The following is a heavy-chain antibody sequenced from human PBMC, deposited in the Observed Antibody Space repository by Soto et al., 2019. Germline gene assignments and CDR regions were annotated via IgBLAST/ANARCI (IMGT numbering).Heavy chain of an antibody. CDR1: GFTFDDYA. Sequence: EVQLVESGGGLVQPGRSLRLSCAASGFTFDDYAMHWVRQAPGKGLEWVSGISWNSGAIAYADSVKGRFTISRDNAKNSLYLQMNSLRVEDTALYYCAKDQTFSGWGYFDLWGRGTLVTVSS. CDR2: ISWNSGAI. D-gene: IGHD6-19*01. CDR3: AKDQTFSGWGYFDL. V-gene: IGHV3-9*01. J-gene: IGHJ2*01.